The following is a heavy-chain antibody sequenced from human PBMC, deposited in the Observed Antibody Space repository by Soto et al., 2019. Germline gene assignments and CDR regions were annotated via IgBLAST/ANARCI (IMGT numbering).Heavy chain of an antibody. J-gene: IGHJ4*02. CDR2: ISYDGSNK. CDR3: AKEPGDIDYGDRPSGRGSLDY. D-gene: IGHD4-17*01. CDR1: GFTFSSYG. V-gene: IGHV3-30*18. Sequence: QVQLVESGGGVVQPGRSLRLSCAASGFTFSSYGMHWVRQAPGKGLEWVAVISYDGSNKYYADSVKCRFTISRDNSKNTLYLQMNSLRAEDTAVYYCAKEPGDIDYGDRPSGRGSLDYWGQGTLVTLSS.